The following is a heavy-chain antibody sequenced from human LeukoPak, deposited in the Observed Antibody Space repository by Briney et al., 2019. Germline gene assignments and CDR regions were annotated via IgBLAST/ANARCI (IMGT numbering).Heavy chain of an antibody. CDR3: AKGVEQWLVNPFDI. Sequence: GGSLRLSCAASGFTVNTNHMHWVRQAPGKGLEWVSGISWNSGSIGYADSVKGRFTISRDNAKNSLYLQMNSLRAEDTALYYCAKGVEQWLVNPFDIWGQGTMVTVSS. CDR1: GFTVNTNH. V-gene: IGHV3-9*01. D-gene: IGHD6-19*01. CDR2: ISWNSGSI. J-gene: IGHJ3*02.